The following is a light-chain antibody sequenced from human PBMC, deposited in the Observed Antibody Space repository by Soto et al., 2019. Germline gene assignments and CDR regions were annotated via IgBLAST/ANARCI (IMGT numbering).Light chain of an antibody. CDR3: QQYNNWPLT. Sequence: EIVMTQSPATLSVSPGERATLSCRASQSVRSNLAWYQQKPGQAPRLLMYGASTRATGIPARFSGSGSGTEFTLAISSLQSEDVAGYYCQQYNNWPLTFGGGTKVEIK. CDR2: GAS. J-gene: IGKJ4*01. V-gene: IGKV3-15*01. CDR1: QSVRSN.